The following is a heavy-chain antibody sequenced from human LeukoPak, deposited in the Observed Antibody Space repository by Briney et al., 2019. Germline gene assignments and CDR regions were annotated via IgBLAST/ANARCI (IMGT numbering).Heavy chain of an antibody. D-gene: IGHD3-22*01. CDR3: ARHYNGDSSGRRSRGVAFDI. Sequence: PSETLSLTCTVSGGSISSYYRSWIRQPPGKGLEWIGYIYYSGSTNYNPSLKSRVTISVNTTNNQFSLKLSSVTAADTAVYYCARHYNGDSSGRRSRGVAFDIWGQGTMVTVSS. V-gene: IGHV4-59*08. CDR1: GGSISSYY. J-gene: IGHJ3*02. CDR2: IYYSGST.